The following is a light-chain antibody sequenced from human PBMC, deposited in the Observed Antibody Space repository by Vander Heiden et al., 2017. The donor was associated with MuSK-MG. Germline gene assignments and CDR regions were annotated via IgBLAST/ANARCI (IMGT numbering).Light chain of an antibody. J-gene: IGLJ2*01. Sequence: SYVLTQPPSVPVAPGQTARIACGGNDIGSKSVHWYQQKPGHAPVLIIHDDFDRPSGIPDRFSGSNSGNTATLTISRVEVGDGADYYCQVWDGTTDHSVIFGGGTKLTVL. V-gene: IGLV3-21*02. CDR2: DDF. CDR1: DIGSKS. CDR3: QVWDGTTDHSVI.